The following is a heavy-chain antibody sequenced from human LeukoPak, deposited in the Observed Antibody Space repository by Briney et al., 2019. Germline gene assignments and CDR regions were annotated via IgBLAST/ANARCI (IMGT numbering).Heavy chain of an antibody. CDR2: ISSSSSSA. CDR3: AKGTTGDY. Sequence: GGSLRLSCGASGFIFSDYYMTWIRQAPGKGLECVSYISSSSSSANYAGSVKGRFTISRDNAKNSLYLQMNSLRAEDAAVYYCAKGTTGDYWGQGTLVTVSS. V-gene: IGHV3-11*03. J-gene: IGHJ4*02. D-gene: IGHD4-11*01. CDR1: GFIFSDYY.